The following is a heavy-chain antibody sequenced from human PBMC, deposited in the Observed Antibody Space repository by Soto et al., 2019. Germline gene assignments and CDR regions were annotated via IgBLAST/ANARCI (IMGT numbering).Heavy chain of an antibody. CDR1: GGSISSYY. D-gene: IGHD6-19*01. CDR3: GRLILSAVAGDGGGGSFDAFDI. CDR2: IYYSGST. V-gene: IGHV4-59*08. Sequence: SETLSLTCTVSGGSISSYYWSWIRQPPGRGLEWIGFIYYSGSTNYNPSLKSRVTIPVDTSKNQFSLKLSSVTAADTAMYYCGRLILSAVAGDGGGGSFDAFDIWGQGTMVTVSS. J-gene: IGHJ3*02.